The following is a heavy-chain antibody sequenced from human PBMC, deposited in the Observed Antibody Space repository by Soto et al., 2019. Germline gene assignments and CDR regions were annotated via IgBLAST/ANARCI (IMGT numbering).Heavy chain of an antibody. CDR1: GFTFSGSA. D-gene: IGHD2-15*01. CDR3: TRISHCSGGSCYYYYGMDV. V-gene: IGHV3-73*01. Sequence: PGGSLRLSCAASGFTFSGSAIHWVRQASGKGLEWVGRIRSKANSYATAYAASVKGRFTISRDDSKNTAYLQMNSLKTEDTAVYYCTRISHCSGGSCYYYYGMDVWGQGTTVT. J-gene: IGHJ6*02. CDR2: IRSKANSYAT.